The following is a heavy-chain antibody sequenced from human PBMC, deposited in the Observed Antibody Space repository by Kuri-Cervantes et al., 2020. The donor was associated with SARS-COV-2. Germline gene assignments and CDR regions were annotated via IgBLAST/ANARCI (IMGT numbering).Heavy chain of an antibody. V-gene: IGHV3-21*01. J-gene: IGHJ4*02. CDR3: ASELLLRFDY. Sequence: GGSLRLSCAASGFTFSSYSMNWVRQAPGKGLEWVSSISSSSSYIYYADSVKGRFTISRDNSKNTLYLQMNSLRAEDTAVYYCASELLLRFDYWGQGALVTVSS. D-gene: IGHD5-12*01. CDR2: ISSSSSYI. CDR1: GFTFSSYS.